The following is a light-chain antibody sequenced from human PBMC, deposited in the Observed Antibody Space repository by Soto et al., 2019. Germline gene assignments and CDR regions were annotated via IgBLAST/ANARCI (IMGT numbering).Light chain of an antibody. J-gene: IGKJ3*01. Sequence: EIVLTQSPATLSLSPGERATLSCRASQSVSSYLAWYQQKPGQAPRLLIYDASNRATGIPARFSGSGSGTDFTLTISSLEPEDFAVYYCQHFTFGPGTKVDIK. CDR2: DAS. CDR3: QHFT. CDR1: QSVSSY. V-gene: IGKV3-11*01.